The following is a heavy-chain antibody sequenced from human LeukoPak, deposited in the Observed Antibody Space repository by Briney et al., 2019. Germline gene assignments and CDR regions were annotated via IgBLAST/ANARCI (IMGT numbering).Heavy chain of an antibody. CDR1: GGSISPYY. J-gene: IGHJ4*02. CDR3: ARMGGYSGYATH. D-gene: IGHD5-12*01. CDR2: IYSSGSA. Sequence: SETLSLTCTVSGGSISPYYWSWLRQPPGKGLEGIGYIYSSGSANYNPSLKSRVTISVDTSKNQFSLKLSSVTAADTAVYYCARMGGYSGYATHWGQGTLVTVSS. V-gene: IGHV4-59*08.